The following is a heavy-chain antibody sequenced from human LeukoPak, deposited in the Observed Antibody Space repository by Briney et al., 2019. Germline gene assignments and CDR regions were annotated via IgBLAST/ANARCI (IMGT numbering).Heavy chain of an antibody. CDR2: IHYSGST. Sequence: PSETLSLTCTVSGGSVSSSDFYWDWIRQPPGKGLDWIGNIHYSGSTYYNPSLKSRVTISVDTSKNQFSLKLSSVTAADTAVYYCARGPHYYGSGSYVMDYWGQGTLVTVSS. D-gene: IGHD3-10*01. CDR3: ARGPHYYGSGSYVMDY. J-gene: IGHJ4*02. V-gene: IGHV4-39*07. CDR1: GGSVSSSDFY.